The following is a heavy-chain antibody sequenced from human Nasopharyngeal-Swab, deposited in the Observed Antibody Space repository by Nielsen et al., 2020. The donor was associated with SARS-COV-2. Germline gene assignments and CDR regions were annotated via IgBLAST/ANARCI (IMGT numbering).Heavy chain of an antibody. CDR3: ARAGQGTKFDY. CDR2: TYYRSTWYN. D-gene: IGHD1-1*01. CDR1: GDSVSSKSAS. V-gene: IGHV6-1*01. Sequence: LRLSCSISGDSVSSKSASWNLIRQSPSRGLEWLGRTYYRSTWYNDYAVSVKRRMTIIPDTSKNHFSLQVNSVTPEDTAVYYCARAGQGTKFDYWGQGTLVTVSS. J-gene: IGHJ4*02.